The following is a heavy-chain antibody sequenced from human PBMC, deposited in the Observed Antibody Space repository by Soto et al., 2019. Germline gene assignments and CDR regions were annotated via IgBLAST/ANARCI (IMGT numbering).Heavy chain of an antibody. CDR3: TSSIVVVVAATEQREGY. CDR2: IKSKTDGGTT. D-gene: IGHD2-15*01. V-gene: IGHV3-15*07. J-gene: IGHJ4*02. CDR1: GFTFSNAW. Sequence: GGSLRLSCAASGFTFSNAWMNWVRQAPGKGLEWVGRIKSKTDGGTTDYAAPVKGRFTISRDDSKNTLYLQMNSLKTEDTAVYYCTSSIVVVVAATEQREGYWGRGTLVTVSS.